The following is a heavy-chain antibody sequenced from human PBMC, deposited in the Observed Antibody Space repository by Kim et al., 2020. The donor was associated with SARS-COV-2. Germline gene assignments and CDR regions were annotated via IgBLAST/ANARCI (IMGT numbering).Heavy chain of an antibody. V-gene: IGHV4-39*01. D-gene: IGHD3-16*02. Sequence: LRSRLTISVDTSKNQFSLKLSSVTAADTAVYYCARGRDDYIWGSYRLFDYWGQGTLVTVSS. CDR3: ARGRDDYIWGSYRLFDY. J-gene: IGHJ4*02.